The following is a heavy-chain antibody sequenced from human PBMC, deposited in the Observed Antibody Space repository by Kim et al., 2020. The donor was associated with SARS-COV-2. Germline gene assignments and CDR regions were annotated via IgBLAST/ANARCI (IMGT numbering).Heavy chain of an antibody. V-gene: IGHV4-38-2*02. CDR1: GYSISSGYY. J-gene: IGHJ4*02. CDR3: ARDGSGSYYLHYFDY. Sequence: SETLSLTCTVSGYSISSGYYWGWIRQTPGKGLEWIGSIYHSGSTYYNPSLKSRVTISVDTSKNQFSLKLSSVTAADTAVYYCARDGSGSYYLHYFDYWGQGTLVTVSS. CDR2: IYHSGST. D-gene: IGHD3-10*01.